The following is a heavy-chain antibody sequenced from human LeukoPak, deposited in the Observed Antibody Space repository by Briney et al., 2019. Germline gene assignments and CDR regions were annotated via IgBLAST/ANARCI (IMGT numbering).Heavy chain of an antibody. V-gene: IGHV1-69*05. CDR2: IIPMSGTV. J-gene: IGHJ4*02. Sequence: ASVKVSCKASRGTFTSYTVSWVRQAPGQGLEWMGRIIPMSGTVKYAQKFQGRVTITTDESTSTAYMELSSLRSEDTAVYYCATTDYWGQGTLVTVSS. CDR1: RGTFTSYT. CDR3: ATTDY.